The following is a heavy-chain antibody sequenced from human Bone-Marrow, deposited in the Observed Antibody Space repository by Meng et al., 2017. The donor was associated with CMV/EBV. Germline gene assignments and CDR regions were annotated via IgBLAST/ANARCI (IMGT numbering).Heavy chain of an antibody. V-gene: IGHV1-69*05. CDR2: IIPIFGTA. Sequence: SVKVSCKASGGTFSSYAIRWVRQAPGQGLEWMGGIIPIFGTANYAQKFQGRVTITTDESTSTAYMELSSLRSEDTAVYYCARGRSYYDSSGYFDYWGQGTLVTVSS. J-gene: IGHJ4*02. CDR3: ARGRSYYDSSGYFDY. CDR1: GGTFSSYA. D-gene: IGHD3-22*01.